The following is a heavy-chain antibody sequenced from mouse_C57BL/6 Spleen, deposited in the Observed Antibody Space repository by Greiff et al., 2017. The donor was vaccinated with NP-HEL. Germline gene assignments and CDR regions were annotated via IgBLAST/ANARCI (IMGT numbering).Heavy chain of an antibody. CDR2: ISYDGSN. V-gene: IGHV3-6*01. D-gene: IGHD3-2*02. CDR3: AYSSGYGDFDY. J-gene: IGHJ2*01. Sequence: EVKLVESGPGLVKPSQSLSLTCSVTGYSITSGYYWNWIRQFPGNKLEWMGYISYDGSNNYNPSLKNRISITRDTSKNQFFLKLNSVTTEDTATYYCAYSSGYGDFDYWGQGTTLTVSS. CDR1: GYSITSGYY.